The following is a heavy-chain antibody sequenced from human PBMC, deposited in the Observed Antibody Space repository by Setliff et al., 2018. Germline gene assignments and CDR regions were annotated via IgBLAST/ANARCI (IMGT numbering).Heavy chain of an antibody. CDR3: ARAPAYVGNLMVVVTTEGYYFDS. J-gene: IGHJ4*02. CDR1: GYTFTSYD. Sequence: ASVKVSCKASGYTFTSYDINWVRQATGQGLEWMGWMNPNSGNTGYAQKFQGRVTITRNTSISTAYMELSSLRSEDTAVYYCARAPAYVGNLMVVVTTEGYYFDSWGQGTLVTVSS. V-gene: IGHV1-8*03. CDR2: MNPNSGNT. D-gene: IGHD3-22*01.